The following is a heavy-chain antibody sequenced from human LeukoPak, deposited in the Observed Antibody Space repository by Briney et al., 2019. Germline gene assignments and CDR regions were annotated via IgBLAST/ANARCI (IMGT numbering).Heavy chain of an antibody. CDR2: IYYSGST. CDR3: ARTGYCSSTGCPGSDY. V-gene: IGHV4-39*01. Sequence: SETLSLTCTVSGGSISSSSYYWGWIRQPPGKGLEWIGSIYYSGSTYYNPSLKSRVTISVDTSKNQFSLKLSSVTAADTAVYYCARTGYCSSTGCPGSDYWGQGALVTVSS. D-gene: IGHD2-2*01. CDR1: GGSISSSSYY. J-gene: IGHJ4*02.